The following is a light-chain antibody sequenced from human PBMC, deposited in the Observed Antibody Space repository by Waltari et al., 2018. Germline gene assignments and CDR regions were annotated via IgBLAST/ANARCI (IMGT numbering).Light chain of an antibody. CDR1: QSIASY. Sequence: DIQMTQSPSSLSASVEERVTITCRASQSIASYLNWYQQKPGKAPKLLIHGASSLQSGVPSRFSGSGSGAYFTLTNSNLQPEDFATYYCQQSDSSPFTFGGGTKVEIK. J-gene: IGKJ4*01. CDR2: GAS. V-gene: IGKV1-39*01. CDR3: QQSDSSPFT.